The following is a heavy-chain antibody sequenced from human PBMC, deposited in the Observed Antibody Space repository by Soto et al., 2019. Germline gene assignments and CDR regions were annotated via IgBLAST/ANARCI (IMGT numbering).Heavy chain of an antibody. CDR3: AHNLVAGTSWFDP. V-gene: IGHV2-5*02. J-gene: IGHJ5*02. CDR1: GFSLSTSGVG. D-gene: IGHD6-19*01. Sequence: QITLKESGPPLVKPTQTLTLTCTFSGFSLSTSGVGVVWIRQPPGKALEWLGIIYWDDDKRYRPSLKSRLTITRDPSKTQLVLTMPHMDPVYTSTYYCAHNLVAGTSWFDPWGQGTLVTVSS. CDR2: IYWDDDK.